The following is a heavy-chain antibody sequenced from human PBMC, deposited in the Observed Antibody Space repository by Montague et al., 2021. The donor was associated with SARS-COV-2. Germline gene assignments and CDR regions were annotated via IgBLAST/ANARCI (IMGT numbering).Heavy chain of an antibody. CDR2: IYYSGST. D-gene: IGHD2-2*01. CDR1: GGSISSSSYY. J-gene: IGHJ5*02. Sequence: SETLSLTCTVSGGSISSSSYYWGWIRQPPGKGLEWIGSIYYSGSTYYNPSLKSRVTISVDTSKNQFSLKLGSVTAADTAVYYCARLKAPYCSSTSCYSASWFAPWGQGTLVTVSS. V-gene: IGHV4-39*01. CDR3: ARLKAPYCSSTSCYSASWFAP.